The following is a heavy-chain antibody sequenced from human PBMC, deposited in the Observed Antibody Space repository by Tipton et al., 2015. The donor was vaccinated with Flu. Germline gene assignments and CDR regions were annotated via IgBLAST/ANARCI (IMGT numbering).Heavy chain of an antibody. CDR2: IYSGGNT. J-gene: IGHJ6*02. Sequence: GSLRLSCAASGFTVSDSYMSWVRQAPGKGLEWVSVIYSGGNTHYADFVKGRFIISRDNSKNTVYLQINSLRTEDTAVYYCARDPGYLYGMDVWGQGTTVTVPS. V-gene: IGHV3-66*02. CDR1: GFTVSDSY. CDR3: ARDPGYLYGMDV. D-gene: IGHD2-2*01.